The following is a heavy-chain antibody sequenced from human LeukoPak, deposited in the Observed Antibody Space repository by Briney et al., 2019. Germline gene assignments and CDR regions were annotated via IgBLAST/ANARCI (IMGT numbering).Heavy chain of an antibody. CDR3: ARRHTTRWYLFDC. Sequence: PGGSLRLSCAASGFTFSSYAMSWVRQAPGKGLEWVSTISGSASTTYNAASVRGRFTVSRDNSKNTLSLQMNSLTAEDTAVYFCARRHTTRWYLFDCWGQGTLVTVSS. J-gene: IGHJ4*02. CDR1: GFTFSSYA. D-gene: IGHD6-13*01. CDR2: ISGSASTT. V-gene: IGHV3-23*01.